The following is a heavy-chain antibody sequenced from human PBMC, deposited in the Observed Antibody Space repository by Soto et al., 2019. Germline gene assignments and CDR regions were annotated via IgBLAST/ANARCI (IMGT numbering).Heavy chain of an antibody. V-gene: IGHV6-1*01. CDR2: TYYRSKWYN. D-gene: IGHD2-2*01. J-gene: IGHJ6*02. Sequence: SQTLSLTCAISGDSVSSNSAAWNWIRQSPSRGLEWLGRTYYRSKWYNDYAVSVKSRITINPDTSKNQFSLQLNSVTPEDTAVYYCARRMGVGYFSSTSCLWGMDVWGQGTTVTVSS. CDR3: ARRMGVGYFSSTSCLWGMDV. CDR1: GDSVSSNSAA.